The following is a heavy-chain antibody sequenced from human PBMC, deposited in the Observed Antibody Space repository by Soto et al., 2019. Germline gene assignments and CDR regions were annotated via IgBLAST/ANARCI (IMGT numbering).Heavy chain of an antibody. CDR1: GGSISSYY. CDR3: ARAPRGNYGYPSYFDY. J-gene: IGHJ4*02. V-gene: IGHV4-59*01. Sequence: QVQLQESGPGLVKPSETLSLTCTVSGGSISSYYWSWIRQPPGKGLEWIGYIYYSGSTNYNPSLKSRVTISVDTSKNQFSLKLSSVTAVDTAVYYCARAPRGNYGYPSYFDYWGQGTLVTVSS. CDR2: IYYSGST. D-gene: IGHD3-10*01.